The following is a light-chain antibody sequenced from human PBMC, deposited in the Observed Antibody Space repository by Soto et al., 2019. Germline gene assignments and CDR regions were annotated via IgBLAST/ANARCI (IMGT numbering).Light chain of an antibody. CDR2: QFS. Sequence: DVVMTQSPLSLPVTLGQPASISCRSSQSLAYIDGNTYLNWFHQRPGQSPRRLIYQFSNRDSGVPDRFSGSGSDTRFTLQISRLEADDVGVYYCRQGTHWPQYSFGQGIKLEIK. V-gene: IGKV2-30*01. J-gene: IGKJ2*03. CDR1: QSLAYIDGNTY. CDR3: RQGTHWPQYS.